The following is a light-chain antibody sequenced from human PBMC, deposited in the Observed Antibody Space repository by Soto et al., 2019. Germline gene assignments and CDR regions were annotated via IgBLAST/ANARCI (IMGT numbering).Light chain of an antibody. J-gene: IGKJ5*01. CDR3: QQYKNWPL. CDR1: QSISNN. V-gene: IGKV3-15*01. CDR2: GAS. Sequence: ETVLPQPPGTASLSPGERATLSCRASQSISNNYLAWYQRKPGQAPRLLIYGASTRATGIPARFSGSGSGTEFTLTISSLQSEDFAVYYCQQYKNWPLFGQGTRLEI.